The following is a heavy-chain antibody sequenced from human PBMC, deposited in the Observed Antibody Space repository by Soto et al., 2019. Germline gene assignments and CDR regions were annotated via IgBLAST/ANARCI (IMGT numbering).Heavy chain of an antibody. Sequence: PGGSLRLSCAASGFTFSGSAMHWVRQASGKXLEWVGRIRSKANSYATAYAASVKGRFTISRDDSKNTAYLQMNSLKTEDTAVYYCTVIPSGYDEIDAFDIWGQGTMVSVSS. CDR2: IRSKANSYAT. CDR1: GFTFSGSA. V-gene: IGHV3-73*01. CDR3: TVIPSGYDEIDAFDI. D-gene: IGHD5-12*01. J-gene: IGHJ3*02.